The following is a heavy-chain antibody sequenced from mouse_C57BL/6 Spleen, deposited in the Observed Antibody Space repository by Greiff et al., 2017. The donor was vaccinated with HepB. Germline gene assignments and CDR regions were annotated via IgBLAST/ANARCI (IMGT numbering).Heavy chain of an antibody. CDR1: GFNIKDDY. V-gene: IGHV14-4*01. Sequence: EVQLQQSGAELVRPGASVKLSCTASGFNIKDDYMHWVKQRPEQGLEWIGWIDPENGDTEYASKFQGKATITADTSSNTAYLQLSSLTSEDTAVYYCTTSIDYYGSSNWYFDVWGTGTTVTVSS. CDR3: TTSIDYYGSSNWYFDV. J-gene: IGHJ1*03. CDR2: IDPENGDT. D-gene: IGHD1-1*01.